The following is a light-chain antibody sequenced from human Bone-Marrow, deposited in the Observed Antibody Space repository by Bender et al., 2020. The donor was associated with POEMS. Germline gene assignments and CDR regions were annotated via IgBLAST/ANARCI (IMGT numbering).Light chain of an antibody. J-gene: IGLJ3*02. CDR3: CSYAGSSTCV. V-gene: IGLV2-23*02. CDR1: SSDVGSYNL. Sequence: ALTQPASVSGSPGQSSTISCTGTSSDVGSYNLVSWYQQHPGKAPKLLIHEVTKRPSGVSNRFSGSKSGNTASLTISGLQAEDEADYYCCSYAGSSTCVFGGGTKLTVL. CDR2: EVT.